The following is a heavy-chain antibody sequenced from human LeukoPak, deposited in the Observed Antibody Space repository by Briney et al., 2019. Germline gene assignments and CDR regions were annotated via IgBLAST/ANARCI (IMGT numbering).Heavy chain of an antibody. CDR3: ARGRNVVATSGYFDY. J-gene: IGHJ4*02. CDR1: GFTFSSYA. V-gene: IGHV3-30-3*01. D-gene: IGHD5-12*01. Sequence: PGGSLRLSCAASGFTFSSYAMHWVRQAPGKGLEWVATISYEGDNKYYEDSLKGRFTISRDNSKNTLYLQMNSLGGEDTAVYFCARGRNVVATSGYFDYWGQGTLVTVSS. CDR2: ISYEGDNK.